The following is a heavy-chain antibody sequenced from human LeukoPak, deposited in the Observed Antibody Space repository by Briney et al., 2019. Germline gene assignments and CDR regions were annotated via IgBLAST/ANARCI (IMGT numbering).Heavy chain of an antibody. Sequence: SETLSLTCAVYGGSFSGYYWSWIRQPPGKGLEWIGEINHSGSTNYNPSLKSRVTISVDTSKNQFSLQLNSVTPEDTAVYYCARLRLGMYYYYMDVWGKGTTVTVSS. V-gene: IGHV4-34*01. D-gene: IGHD3-9*01. CDR2: INHSGST. CDR1: GGSFSGYY. J-gene: IGHJ6*03. CDR3: ARLRLGMYYYYMDV.